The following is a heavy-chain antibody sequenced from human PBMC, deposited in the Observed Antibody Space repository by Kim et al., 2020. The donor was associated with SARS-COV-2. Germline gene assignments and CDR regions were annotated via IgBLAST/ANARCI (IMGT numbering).Heavy chain of an antibody. CDR3: ARGLQTWRWLQT. Sequence: SETLSLTCAVYGGSFSGYYWSWIRQPPGKGLEWIGEINHSGSTNYNPSLKSRVTISVDTSKNQFSLKLSSVTAADTAVYYCARGLQTWRWLQTWGQGTLVTVSS. CDR1: GGSFSGYY. J-gene: IGHJ4*02. CDR2: INHSGST. D-gene: IGHD5-12*01. V-gene: IGHV4-34*01.